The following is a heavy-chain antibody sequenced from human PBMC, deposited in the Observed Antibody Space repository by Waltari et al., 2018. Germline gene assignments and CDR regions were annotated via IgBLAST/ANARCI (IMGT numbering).Heavy chain of an antibody. D-gene: IGHD5-12*01. CDR1: GFTFGDYA. J-gene: IGHJ4*02. Sequence: EVQLVESGGGLVQPGRSLRLSCTASGFTFGDYAMSWFRQAPGKGLEWVGFIRSKAYGGTTEYAASVKGRFTISRDDSKSIAYLQMNSLKTEDTAVYYCTRDQDIVATIFGYWGQGTLVTVSS. V-gene: IGHV3-49*03. CDR2: IRSKAYGGTT. CDR3: TRDQDIVATIFGY.